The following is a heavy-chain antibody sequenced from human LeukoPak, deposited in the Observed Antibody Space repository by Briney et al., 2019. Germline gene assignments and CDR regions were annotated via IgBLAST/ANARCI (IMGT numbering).Heavy chain of an antibody. J-gene: IGHJ4*02. V-gene: IGHV4-39*01. D-gene: IGHD6-19*01. CDR1: GGSVSSNHF. CDR3: ARHEQWLLWVAY. CDR2: IFYTGST. Sequence: SETLSLTCAVAGGSVSSNHFWGWIRHPPGKGLEWIGSIFYTGSTNYNPSLKSRVTISVDTSKNHFSLEVNSVTAADTAMYYCARHEQWLLWVAYWGQGTLVTVPS.